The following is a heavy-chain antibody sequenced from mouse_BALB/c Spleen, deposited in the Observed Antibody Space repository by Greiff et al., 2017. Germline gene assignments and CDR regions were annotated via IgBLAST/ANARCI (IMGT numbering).Heavy chain of an antibody. V-gene: IGHV14-4*02. CDR3: NAVPYYGSSFDD. Sequence: VQLQQSGAELVRSGASVKLSCTASGFNIKDYYMHWVKQRPEQGLEWIGWIDPENGDTEYAPKFQGKATMTADTSSNTAYLQLSSLTSEDTAVYYCNAVPYYGSSFDDWGQGTTLTVSS. J-gene: IGHJ2*01. D-gene: IGHD1-1*01. CDR1: GFNIKDYY. CDR2: IDPENGDT.